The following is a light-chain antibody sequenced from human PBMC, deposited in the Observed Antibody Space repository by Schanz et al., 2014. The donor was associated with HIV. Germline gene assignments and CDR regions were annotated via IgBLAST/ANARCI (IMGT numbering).Light chain of an antibody. J-gene: IGKJ4*02. CDR3: QHYGDSRGT. Sequence: EIVLTQSPGSLSLSPGERATLSCGASPRLSSSYLAWYQQKRDQPPRLVIYATSTRAAGIPDRFSGTGSGTEFTLTISRLEPEDFAVYYCQHYGDSRGTFGGGTKV. CDR1: PRLSSSY. CDR2: ATS. V-gene: IGKV3-20*01.